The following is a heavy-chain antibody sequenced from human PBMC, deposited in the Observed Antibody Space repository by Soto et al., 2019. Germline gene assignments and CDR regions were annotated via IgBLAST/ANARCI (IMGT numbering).Heavy chain of an antibody. CDR2: IIPILGIA. CDR3: ARDLFNRGERTLAVAGWPGSEPYYYYYGMDV. Sequence: QVQLVQSGAEVKKPGSSVKVSCKASGGTFSSYTISWVRQAPGQGLEWMGRIIPILGIANYAQKFQGRVTITADKSTSTAYMELSSLRSEDTAVYYCARDLFNRGERTLAVAGWPGSEPYYYYYGMDVWGQGTTVTVSS. J-gene: IGHJ6*02. V-gene: IGHV1-69*08. D-gene: IGHD6-19*01. CDR1: GGTFSSYT.